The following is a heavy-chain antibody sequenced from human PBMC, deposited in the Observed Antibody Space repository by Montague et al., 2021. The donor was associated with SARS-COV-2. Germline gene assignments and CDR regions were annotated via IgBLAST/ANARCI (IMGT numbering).Heavy chain of an antibody. CDR1: GGSTSSSTYY. CDR3: ARTSKLRESSSGNYYYHAMDV. V-gene: IGHV4-39*02. CDR2: LYNGGTT. D-gene: IGHD3-16*01. J-gene: IGHJ6*02. Sequence: SETLSLTCNASGGSTSSSTYYWGWIRQPPGKGLEWIGNLYNGGTTYYSPSLKSRVTISVDTSKNHFSLNMASVTAADTAVYYCARTSKLRESSSGNYYYHAMDVWGQGATVTVSS.